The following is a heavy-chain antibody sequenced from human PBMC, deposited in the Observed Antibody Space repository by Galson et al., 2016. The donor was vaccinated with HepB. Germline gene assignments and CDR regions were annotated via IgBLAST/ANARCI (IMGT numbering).Heavy chain of an antibody. V-gene: IGHV5-51*03. CDR3: ARVSGRVYDSSGYYPHTGGS. D-gene: IGHD3-22*01. J-gene: IGHJ4*02. CDR1: GTSFTDYW. Sequence: QSGAEVTQPGESLKISCKDSGTSFTDYWIGWVRQMPGKGLEWMGIIFPSDSDTRYSPSFQGLVTISADKSTNTAHLQWSSLKASDTAIYYCARVSGRVYDSSGYYPHTGGSWGQGTLIIVSS. CDR2: IFPSDSDT.